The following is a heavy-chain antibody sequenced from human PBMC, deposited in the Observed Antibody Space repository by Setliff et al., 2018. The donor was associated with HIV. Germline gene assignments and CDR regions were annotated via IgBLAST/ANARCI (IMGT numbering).Heavy chain of an antibody. CDR1: GFTFSSYW. J-gene: IGHJ3*02. Sequence: QPGGSLRLSCEASGFTFSSYWMSWVRQAPGKGLEWVSFIGGRFDTYYADSVKGRFTISRDNAKKSLYLQMNSLRADDTAVYYCARDTMWAFDIWGQGTLVT. CDR2: IGGRFDT. V-gene: IGHV3-48*01. CDR3: ARDTMWAFDI. D-gene: IGHD3-10*02.